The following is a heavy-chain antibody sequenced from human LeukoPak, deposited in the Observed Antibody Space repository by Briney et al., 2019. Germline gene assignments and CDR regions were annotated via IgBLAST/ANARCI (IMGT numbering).Heavy chain of an antibody. V-gene: IGHV1-2*02. Sequence: ASVKVSCKASGYTFTSYGISWVRQAPGQGLEWMGWINPNSGGTNYAQKFQGRVTMTRDTSISTAYMELSRLRSDDTAVYYCASLRSTSNTFDYWGQGTLVTVSS. CDR3: ASLRSTSNTFDY. J-gene: IGHJ4*02. CDR1: GYTFTSYG. CDR2: INPNSGGT. D-gene: IGHD2/OR15-2a*01.